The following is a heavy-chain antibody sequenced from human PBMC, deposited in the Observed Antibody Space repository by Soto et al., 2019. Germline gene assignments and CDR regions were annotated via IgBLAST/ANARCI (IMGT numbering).Heavy chain of an antibody. V-gene: IGHV1-69*13. CDR1: GGTFSSYA. Sequence: GASVKVSCKASGGTFSSYAISWVRQAPGQGLEWMGGIIPIFGTANYAQKFQGRVTITADESTSTAYMELSSLRSEDTAVYYCARDKSGSFPWYFDYWGQGTLVTVSS. CDR3: ARDKSGSFPWYFDY. D-gene: IGHD1-26*01. CDR2: IIPIFGTA. J-gene: IGHJ4*02.